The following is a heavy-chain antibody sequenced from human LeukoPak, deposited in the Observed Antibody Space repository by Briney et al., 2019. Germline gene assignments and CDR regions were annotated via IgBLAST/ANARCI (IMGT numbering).Heavy chain of an antibody. V-gene: IGHV4-4*02. CDR2: IYHSGSP. CDR3: ASGYSFFTFDY. D-gene: IGHD5-12*01. Sequence: PSETLSLTCAVSGGSISSNNWWGWVRQPPGKGLEWIGEIYHSGSPNYNPSLKSRVTISVDKSRNHFSLNLSSTTAADTAVYYCASGYSFFTFDYWGQGTLVTVSS. CDR1: GGSISSNNW. J-gene: IGHJ4*02.